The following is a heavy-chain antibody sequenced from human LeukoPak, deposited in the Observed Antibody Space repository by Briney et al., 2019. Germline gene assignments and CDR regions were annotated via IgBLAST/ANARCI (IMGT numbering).Heavy chain of an antibody. CDR2: INRDGSTT. CDR1: GFTFSSYW. D-gene: IGHD3-22*01. CDR3: ARGGDYYDSSGYFWRPAEIDY. J-gene: IGHJ4*02. Sequence: PGGSVRLSCAASGFTFSSYWMHWVRQAPGKGLVWVSRINRDGSTTTYADSVKGRFTVSRDNAKNTLNLQMNSLRAEDTAVYYCARGGDYYDSSGYFWRPAEIDYWGQGTLVTVSS. V-gene: IGHV3-74*03.